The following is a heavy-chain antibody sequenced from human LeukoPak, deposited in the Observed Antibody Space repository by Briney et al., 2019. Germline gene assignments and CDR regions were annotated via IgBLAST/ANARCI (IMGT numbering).Heavy chain of an antibody. V-gene: IGHV3-74*01. J-gene: IGHJ4*02. D-gene: IGHD1-7*01. CDR1: GFTFSSYW. CDR3: ARDRTTLGY. Sequence: PGGTLRLSCAASGFTFSSYWMHWVRQVPGKELVWVSRINSDGSSTSYADSVKGRFTLSRDNAKNTLYLQMNSLRADDTAVYYCARDRTTLGYWGQGTLVTVSS. CDR2: INSDGSST.